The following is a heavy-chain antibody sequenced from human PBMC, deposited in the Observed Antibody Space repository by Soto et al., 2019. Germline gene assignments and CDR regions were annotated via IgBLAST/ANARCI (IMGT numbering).Heavy chain of an antibody. D-gene: IGHD3-22*01. CDR2: ISGSGGST. CDR3: ARPYYYPPNFDY. CDR1: GFTFSSYA. J-gene: IGHJ4*02. V-gene: IGHV3-23*01. Sequence: PGGSLRLSCAASGFTFSSYAMTWVRQAPGKGLEWVSVISGSGGSTHYADSVKGRFTISRDNSKNTLYLQMNSLSALYTAVYYCARPYYYPPNFDYWGQGTLVTVSS.